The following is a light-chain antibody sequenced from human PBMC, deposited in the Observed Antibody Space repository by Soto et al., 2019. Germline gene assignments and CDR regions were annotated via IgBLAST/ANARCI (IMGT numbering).Light chain of an antibody. Sequence: EFVLTQSPGTLSLSPGERVTLSCRASQSVSSNLAWYQQKPGQAPRLLIYGASSRATGIPDRFSGSGSGAEFTLTISSLQSEDFAVYYCQQYNNWPQTFGQGTKVDIK. J-gene: IGKJ1*01. CDR2: GAS. CDR1: QSVSSN. CDR3: QQYNNWPQT. V-gene: IGKV3D-15*01.